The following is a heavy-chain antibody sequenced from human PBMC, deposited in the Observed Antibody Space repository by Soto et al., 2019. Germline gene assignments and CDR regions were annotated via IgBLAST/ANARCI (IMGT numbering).Heavy chain of an antibody. CDR2: ISYDGSNK. V-gene: IGHV3-30*18. Sequence: QVQLVESGGGVVQPGRSLRLSCAASGFTFSSYGMHWVRQAPGKGLEWVAVISYDGSNKYYADSVKGRFTISRDNSKNTLYLQMNSLRAEDTAVYYGAKPEQGGYSYGYPLSYWGQGTLVTVSS. CDR3: AKPEQGGYSYGYPLSY. D-gene: IGHD5-18*01. J-gene: IGHJ4*02. CDR1: GFTFSSYG.